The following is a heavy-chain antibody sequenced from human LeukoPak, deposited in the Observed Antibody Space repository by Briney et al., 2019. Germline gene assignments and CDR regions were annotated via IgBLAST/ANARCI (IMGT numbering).Heavy chain of an antibody. CDR2: INPNSGGT. D-gene: IGHD4-17*01. Sequence: ASVKVSCKASGGTFSSYAISWVRQAPGQGLEWMGWINPNSGGTNYAQKFQGRVTMTRDTSISTAYMELSRLRSDDTAVYYCAREVSYGDRFDYWGQGTLVTVSS. J-gene: IGHJ4*02. V-gene: IGHV1-2*02. CDR3: AREVSYGDRFDY. CDR1: GGTFSSYA.